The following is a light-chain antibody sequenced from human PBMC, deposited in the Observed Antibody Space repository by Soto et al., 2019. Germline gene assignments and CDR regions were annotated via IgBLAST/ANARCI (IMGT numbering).Light chain of an antibody. V-gene: IGKV1-9*01. CDR2: AES. Sequence: DIQLTQSPSFLSASVGDRVTINCLSSQGISSYLSWYQQKPGKAPKLLIYAESTLQSGVASRFSGSVSVTEFSLTISSLQPEDFATYYCQHLNLYPPSLTFGGVTKVEIK. J-gene: IGKJ4*01. CDR3: QHLNLYPPSLT. CDR1: QGISSY.